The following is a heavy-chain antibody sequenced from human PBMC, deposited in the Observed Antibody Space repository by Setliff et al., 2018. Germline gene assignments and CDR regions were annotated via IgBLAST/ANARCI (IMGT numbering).Heavy chain of an antibody. D-gene: IGHD4-17*01. V-gene: IGHV3-15*01. J-gene: IGHJ6*03. CDR2: IKSKTEGGTP. Sequence: LGGSLRLSCAASGFSFSNARLSWVRQAPRRGLEWVGRIKSKTEGGTPDYGTPVKGRFTISRDESKNTLYLQMNNLKTEDTAVYYCTTSISEDCDYGENEGVYYYYYMDVWGKGTTVTVSS. CDR3: TTSISEDCDYGENEGVYYYYYMDV. CDR1: GFSFSNAR.